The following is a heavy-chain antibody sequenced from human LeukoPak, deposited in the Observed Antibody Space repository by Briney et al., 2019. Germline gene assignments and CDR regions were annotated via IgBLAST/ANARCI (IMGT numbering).Heavy chain of an antibody. Sequence: PGGSLRLSCAASGFIFSSHGMNWVRQAPGKGLEWVSGISPSGDITYYADSVKGRFTISRDNSKNTVYLQMNSLRAEDTAVYYCAKDPTHFRVWDDYDNTRLNYWGQGTLVTVSS. D-gene: IGHD3-22*01. CDR3: AKDPTHFRVWDDYDNTRLNY. J-gene: IGHJ4*02. CDR2: ISPSGDIT. V-gene: IGHV3-23*01. CDR1: GFIFSSHG.